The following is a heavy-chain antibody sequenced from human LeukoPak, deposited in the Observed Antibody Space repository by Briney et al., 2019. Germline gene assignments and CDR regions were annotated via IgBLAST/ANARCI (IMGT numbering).Heavy chain of an antibody. D-gene: IGHD7-27*01. J-gene: IGHJ4*02. Sequence: SETLSLTCAVYGGSFSGYYWSWIRQPPGKGLEWIGEINHSGSTNYNPSLKSRVTISVDTSKNQFSLKLSSVTAADTAVYYCASTGGGSNYYDYWGQGTLVTVSS. CDR2: INHSGST. CDR1: GGSFSGYY. CDR3: ASTGGGSNYYDY. V-gene: IGHV4-34*01.